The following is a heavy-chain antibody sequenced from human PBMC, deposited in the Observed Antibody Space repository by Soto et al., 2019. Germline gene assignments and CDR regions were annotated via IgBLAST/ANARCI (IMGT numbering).Heavy chain of an antibody. D-gene: IGHD1-1*01. Sequence: EVQLLESGGDLAKPGGSLRLSCAASGFSFDSYAMSWVRQAPGKGLEWVSSITCSGGSTYYADFGKGRFTISRDNSKNTLYLQRNSLRVEDTDVYYCAKLSRCIVERNFFDFWGQGTLVTVPS. CDR3: AKLSRCIVERNFFDF. CDR1: GFSFDSYA. CDR2: ITCSGGST. J-gene: IGHJ4*02. V-gene: IGHV3-23*01.